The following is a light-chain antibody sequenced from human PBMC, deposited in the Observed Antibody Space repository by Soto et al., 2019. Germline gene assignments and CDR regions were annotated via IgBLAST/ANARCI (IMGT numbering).Light chain of an antibody. CDR2: EGS. J-gene: IGLJ2*01. CDR1: SSDVGGYNL. Sequence: QSALTQPASVSGSPGQSITISCTGTSSDVGGYNLVYWYQQHPGKAPKLMIYEGSKRPSGVSNRFSGSKSGNTASLTITGWQAEDEADYYCCSYAGSSTFVVFGGGTKVTVL. V-gene: IGLV2-23*03. CDR3: CSYAGSSTFVV.